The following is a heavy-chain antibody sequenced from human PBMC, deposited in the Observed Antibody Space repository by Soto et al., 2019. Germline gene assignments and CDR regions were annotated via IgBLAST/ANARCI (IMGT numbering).Heavy chain of an antibody. CDR1: GFSLSTTAEG. Sequence: QITLKESGPTLVKPTQTLTLTCTFSGFSLSTTAEGVGWIRQPPGKALEWLALIYWDDDERYSPSLKSRLTITKETSKNQVVLTMTNVDPVDTATYYCAHGSCSSADCYPNPYLHYRGQGILVTVSS. D-gene: IGHD2-2*01. J-gene: IGHJ4*02. CDR2: IYWDDDE. CDR3: AHGSCSSADCYPNPYLHY. V-gene: IGHV2-5*02.